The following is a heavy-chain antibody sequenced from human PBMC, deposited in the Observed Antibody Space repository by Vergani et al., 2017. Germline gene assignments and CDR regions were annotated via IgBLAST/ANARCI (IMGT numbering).Heavy chain of an antibody. CDR2: TWYDGNNK. J-gene: IGHJ5*02. CDR1: GFTFNQYG. Sequence: QVQLVKSGGGVVQPGRSLRLSCAASGFTFNQYGMHWVRQAPGKGLEWVAVTWYDGNNKQYADSVKGRFTISRDNSKSTMYLQMNSLRDEDTGVYYCARDLRLLYNRFDPWGQGTLVTVSS. V-gene: IGHV3-33*01. CDR3: ARDLRLLYNRFDP. D-gene: IGHD1-14*01.